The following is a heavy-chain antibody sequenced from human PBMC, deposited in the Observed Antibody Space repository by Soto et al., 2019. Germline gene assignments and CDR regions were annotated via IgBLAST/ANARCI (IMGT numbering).Heavy chain of an antibody. CDR3: AAGGGLPRYY. V-gene: IGHV4-30-2*01. J-gene: IGHJ4*02. CDR1: GGSISSGGYS. D-gene: IGHD5-12*01. CDR2: IYHSGST. Sequence: QLQLQESGSGLVKPSQTLSLTCAVSGGSISSGGYSWSWIRQPPGKGLEWNGHIYHSGSTYYNPSLKSRVSISVDRSKNQFSLKLSSVTAADTAVYYCAAGGGLPRYYWGQGTLVTVSS.